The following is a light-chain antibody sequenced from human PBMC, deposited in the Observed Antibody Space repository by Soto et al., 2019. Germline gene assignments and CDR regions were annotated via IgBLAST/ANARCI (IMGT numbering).Light chain of an antibody. Sequence: EIQMTQSQSSLSASVGDRVTITCRASQSIRDFLNWYQQKPGKAPKLLISSASSLQSGVPARFSGSGSGADFTLSITSLQPEDFATYYCQQSYGAPITFGQGTRLEIK. CDR1: QSIRDF. J-gene: IGKJ5*01. CDR3: QQSYGAPIT. V-gene: IGKV1-39*01. CDR2: SAS.